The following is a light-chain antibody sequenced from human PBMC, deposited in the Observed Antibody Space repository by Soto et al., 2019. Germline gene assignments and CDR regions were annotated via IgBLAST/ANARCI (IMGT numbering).Light chain of an antibody. CDR2: RND. V-gene: IGLV1-47*01. CDR1: SSNIGSNY. J-gene: IGLJ2*01. CDR3: SSHAGGQNVV. Sequence: QSVLTQPPSASGTPGQRVTISCSGSSSNIGSNYVYWYQQFPGTAPKLLIYRNDQRPSGVPARFSGSKSGNTASLTVSGLQAEDEGDYYCSSHAGGQNVVFGGGTKLTVL.